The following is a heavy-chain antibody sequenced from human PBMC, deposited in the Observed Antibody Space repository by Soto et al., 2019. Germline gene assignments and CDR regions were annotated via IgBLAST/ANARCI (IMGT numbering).Heavy chain of an antibody. CDR3: ARGDREDIAVVVGARPGEYGVDV. CDR2: ISYDGSNK. CDR1: GFTFRSYA. Sequence: QVQLVESGGGVVQPGRSLRLSCAASGFTFRSYAMHRVRQAPGKGLECVAVISYDGSNKFYRDSVKGRFTISRDNSKNTLYLQINSLRYEDTAVYYCARGDREDIAVVVGARPGEYGVDVWGQGTTVTVSS. J-gene: IGHJ6*02. D-gene: IGHD2-15*01. V-gene: IGHV3-30-3*01.